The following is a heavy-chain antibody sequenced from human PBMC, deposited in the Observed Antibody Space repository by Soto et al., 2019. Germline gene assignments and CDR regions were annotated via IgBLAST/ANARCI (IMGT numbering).Heavy chain of an antibody. CDR3: ARTKRYCTNGVCYFYYYYYYMDV. CDR2: MNPNSGNT. J-gene: IGHJ6*03. V-gene: IGHV1-8*01. D-gene: IGHD2-8*01. CDR1: GYTFTSYD. Sequence: ASVKVSCKASGYTFTSYDINWVRQATGQGLEWMGWMNPNSGNTGYAQKFKGRVTMTRNTSISTAYMELSSLRSEDTAVYYCARTKRYCTNGVCYFYYYYYYMDVWGKGTTVTVSS.